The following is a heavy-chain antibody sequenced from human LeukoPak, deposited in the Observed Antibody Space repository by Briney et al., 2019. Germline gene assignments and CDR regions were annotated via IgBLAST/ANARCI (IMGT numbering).Heavy chain of an antibody. Sequence: GGSLRLSCAASGFTFSSYAMSWVRQAPGKGLEWVSAISGSGGSTYYADSVKGRFTISRDNSKNTLYLRMNSLRAEDTALYYCAKDSDYWGDYWGQGTLVTVSS. J-gene: IGHJ4*02. D-gene: IGHD3-16*01. CDR2: ISGSGGST. CDR3: AKDSDYWGDY. V-gene: IGHV3-23*01. CDR1: GFTFSSYA.